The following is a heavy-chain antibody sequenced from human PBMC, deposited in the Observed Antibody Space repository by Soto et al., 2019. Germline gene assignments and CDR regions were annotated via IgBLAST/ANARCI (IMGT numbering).Heavy chain of an antibody. CDR1: GYTFTSYD. J-gene: IGHJ4*02. D-gene: IGHD2-21*02. V-gene: IGHV1-8*01. Sequence: ASVKVSCKASGYTFTSYDINWVRQATGHGLEWMGWMNPNSGNTGYAQKLQGRVTMTTDTSTSTAYMELRSLRSDDTAVYYCARGRRAYCGGDCYPDYWGQGTLVTVSS. CDR2: MNPNSGNT. CDR3: ARGRRAYCGGDCYPDY.